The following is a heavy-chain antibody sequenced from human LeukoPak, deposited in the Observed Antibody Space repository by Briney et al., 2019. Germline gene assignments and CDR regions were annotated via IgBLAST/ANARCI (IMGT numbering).Heavy chain of an antibody. J-gene: IGHJ1*01. Sequence: GGSLRLSCAVSGFTFSSYAMSWVRQAPGKGLEWVSSISSSSSYIYYADSVKGRFTISRENAKNSLYLQMNSLRAEDTAVYYCAREVLEQNIVGATKHWGQGTLVTVSS. D-gene: IGHD1-26*01. V-gene: IGHV3-21*01. CDR3: AREVLEQNIVGATKH. CDR2: ISSSSSYI. CDR1: GFTFSSYA.